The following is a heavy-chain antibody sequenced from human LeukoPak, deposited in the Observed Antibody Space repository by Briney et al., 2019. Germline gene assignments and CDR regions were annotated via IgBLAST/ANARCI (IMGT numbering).Heavy chain of an antibody. J-gene: IGHJ6*03. Sequence: SETLSLTCTVSGGSISSHYWSWIRQPPGKGLEWIGYIYYGGSTNYNPSLKSRVTISVDTSKNQFSLKLSSVTAADTAVYYCARLGSGYYYYYYYMDVWGKGTTVTVSS. CDR1: GGSISSHY. CDR3: ARLGSGYYYYYYYMDV. CDR2: IYYGGST. V-gene: IGHV4-59*11. D-gene: IGHD3-3*01.